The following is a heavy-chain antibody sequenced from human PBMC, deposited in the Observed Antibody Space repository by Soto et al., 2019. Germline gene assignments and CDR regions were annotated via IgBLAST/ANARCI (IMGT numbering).Heavy chain of an antibody. CDR2: INPNSGGT. V-gene: IGHV1-2*02. D-gene: IGHD6-13*01. CDR1: GYTFTGYY. CDR3: ARESPRIAAAGRGWFDP. J-gene: IGHJ5*02. Sequence: GASVKVSCKASGYTFTGYYMHWVRQAPGQGLEWMGWINPNSGGTNYAQKFQGRVTMTRDTSISTAYMELSRLRSDDTAVYYCARESPRIAAAGRGWFDPWGQGTLVTVSS.